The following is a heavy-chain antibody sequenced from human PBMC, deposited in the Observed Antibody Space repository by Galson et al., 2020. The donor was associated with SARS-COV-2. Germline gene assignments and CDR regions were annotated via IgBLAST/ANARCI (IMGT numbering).Heavy chain of an antibody. CDR3: AKDIGYSSWGVDY. V-gene: IGHV3-9*01. Sequence: GGSLRLSCAASGFTFDDYAMHWVRQAPGKGLEWVSGISWNSGSIGYADSVKGRFTISRDNAKNSLYLQMNSLRAEDTALYYCAKDIGYSSWGVDYWGQGTLVTVSS. CDR2: ISWNSGSI. CDR1: GFTFDDYA. J-gene: IGHJ4*02. D-gene: IGHD6-19*01.